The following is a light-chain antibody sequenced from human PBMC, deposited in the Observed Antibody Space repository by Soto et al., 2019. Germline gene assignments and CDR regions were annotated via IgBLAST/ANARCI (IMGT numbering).Light chain of an antibody. V-gene: IGLV2-14*01. CDR2: EVS. Sequence: QSALTQPASVSGSPGQSITISCTGTSSDVGGYNYVSWYQQHPGKAPKLIIYEVSNRPSGVSNRFSGSKSGNTASLTISGRQAEDEADYYCNSYTSKSTGVFGTGPKLTVL. CDR3: NSYTSKSTGV. J-gene: IGLJ1*01. CDR1: SSDVGGYNY.